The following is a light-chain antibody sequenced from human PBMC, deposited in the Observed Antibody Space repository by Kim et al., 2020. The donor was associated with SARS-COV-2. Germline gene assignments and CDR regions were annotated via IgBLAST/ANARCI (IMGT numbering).Light chain of an antibody. Sequence: EIVMTQSPATLSVSPGERATLSCRASQSVSSNLAWYQQKPGQSPRLLIYGASTKPTGIPGRFSGSGSGTEFTLTISSLQSEDFAVFYCQQYSHSPQTLGGGAKVQIK. CDR2: GAS. V-gene: IGKV3-15*01. CDR3: QQYSHSPQT. CDR1: QSVSSN. J-gene: IGKJ4*01.